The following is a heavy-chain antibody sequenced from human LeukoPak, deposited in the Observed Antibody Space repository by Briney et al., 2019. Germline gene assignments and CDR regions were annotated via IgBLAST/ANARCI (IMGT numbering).Heavy chain of an antibody. D-gene: IGHD3-16*02. CDR1: GFTFSSYD. J-gene: IGHJ4*02. V-gene: IGHV3-23*01. CDR3: AVRFDY. Sequence: GGSLRLSCAASGFTFSSYDMNWVRQAPGKGLEWVSEISGSGGTTYYADSVKGRFTISRDNTKNSLYLQMNSLRAEDTAVYYCAVRFDYWGQGILVTVSS. CDR2: ISGSGGTT.